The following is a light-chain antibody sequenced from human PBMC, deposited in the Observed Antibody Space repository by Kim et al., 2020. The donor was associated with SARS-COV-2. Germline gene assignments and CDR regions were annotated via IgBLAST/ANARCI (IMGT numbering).Light chain of an antibody. V-gene: IGKV1-27*01. J-gene: IGKJ1*01. CDR2: AAS. CDR1: QGIGNH. CDR3: QKYNSAPRT. Sequence: ASVGDRVTITCRASQGIGNHLAWYQQKPGKVPKLLIYAASTLQSGVPPRFSGSGFGTDFTLTISSLQPEDVATYYCQKYNSAPRTFGQGTKVDIK.